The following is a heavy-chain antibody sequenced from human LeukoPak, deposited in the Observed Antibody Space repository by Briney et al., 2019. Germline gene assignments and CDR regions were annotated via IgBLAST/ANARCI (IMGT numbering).Heavy chain of an antibody. CDR3: ATSRRDSSSWYRPSLCY. CDR1: GGSFSGYY. CDR2: INHSGST. J-gene: IGHJ4*02. Sequence: SETLSLTCAVYGGSFSGYYWSWIRQPPGKGLEWIGEINHSGSTNYNPSLKSRVTISVDTSKNQFSLKLSSVTAADTAVYYCATSRRDSSSWYRPSLCYWGQGTLVTVSS. V-gene: IGHV4-34*01. D-gene: IGHD6-13*01.